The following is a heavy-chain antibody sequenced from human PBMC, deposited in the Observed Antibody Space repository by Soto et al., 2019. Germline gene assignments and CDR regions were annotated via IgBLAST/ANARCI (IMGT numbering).Heavy chain of an antibody. CDR1: GGSISSGGYS. J-gene: IGHJ4*02. D-gene: IGHD6-6*01. V-gene: IGHV4-30-2*01. CDR2: IYHSGST. CDR3: ASSIAARPHYFDY. Sequence: PSETLSLTCAVSGGSISSGGYSWSWIRQPPGKGLEWIGYIYHSGSTYYNPSLKSRVTISVDRSKNQFSLKLSSVTAADTAVYYCASSIAARPHYFDYWGQGTLVTVSS.